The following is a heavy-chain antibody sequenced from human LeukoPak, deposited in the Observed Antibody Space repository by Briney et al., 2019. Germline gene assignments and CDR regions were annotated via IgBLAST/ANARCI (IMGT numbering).Heavy chain of an antibody. Sequence: SVKVSCKASGGTFSSYTISWVRQAPGQGLEWMGRIIPILGIANYAQKSQGRVTITADKSTSTAYMELSSLRSEDTAVYYCARDGEVRPPDCSSTSCPYNYYYYGMDVWGQGTTVTVSS. V-gene: IGHV1-69*02. CDR1: GGTFSSYT. CDR2: IIPILGIA. J-gene: IGHJ6*02. CDR3: ARDGEVRPPDCSSTSCPYNYYYYGMDV. D-gene: IGHD2-2*01.